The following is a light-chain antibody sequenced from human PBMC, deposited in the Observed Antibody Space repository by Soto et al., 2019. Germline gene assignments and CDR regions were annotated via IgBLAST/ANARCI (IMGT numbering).Light chain of an antibody. CDR1: SSDVGVYNY. V-gene: IGLV2-11*01. CDR2: DVS. Sequence: QSVLTQPRSVSGSPGQSVTISCTGTSSDVGVYNYVSWYQQYPGKAPKIMIYDVSKRPSGVPDRFSGSKSDNTASLTISGLQAEDEADYYCCSYAGSYTFAFGIRTKVTVL. CDR3: CSYAGSYTFA. J-gene: IGLJ1*01.